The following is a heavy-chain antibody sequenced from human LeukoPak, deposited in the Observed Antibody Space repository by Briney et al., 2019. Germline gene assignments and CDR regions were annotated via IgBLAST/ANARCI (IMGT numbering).Heavy chain of an antibody. V-gene: IGHV3-33*01. Sequence: GSLRLSCAASGFTFSSYGMHWVCQAPGKGLEWVAVIWYDGSNKYYADSVKGRFTISRDNSKNTLYLQMNSLRAEDTAVYYCARGGGGWYTFDYWGQGTLVTVSS. D-gene: IGHD2-15*01. J-gene: IGHJ4*02. CDR2: IWYDGSNK. CDR1: GFTFSSYG. CDR3: ARGGGGWYTFDY.